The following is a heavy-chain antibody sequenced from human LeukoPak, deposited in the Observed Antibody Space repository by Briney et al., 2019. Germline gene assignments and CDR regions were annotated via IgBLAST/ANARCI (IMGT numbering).Heavy chain of an antibody. V-gene: IGHV4-34*01. D-gene: IGHD3-22*01. CDR3: ASSSRLSYDSSGYYHD. CDR2: INYNGENT. Sequence: SETLSLTCTVSGGSFSGYLWSWIRQPPGKGLEWIGEINYNGENTNYNPSLKSRVTISVDTSKNQFSLKLSSVTAADTAVYYCASSSRLSYDSSGYYHDWGQGTLVTVSS. CDR1: GGSFSGYL. J-gene: IGHJ4*02.